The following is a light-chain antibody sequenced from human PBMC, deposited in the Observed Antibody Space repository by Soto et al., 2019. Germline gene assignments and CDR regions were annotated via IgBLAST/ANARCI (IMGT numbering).Light chain of an antibody. CDR1: QSVSSF. CDR3: QHRLNWPLT. CDR2: DAS. J-gene: IGKJ4*01. V-gene: IGKV3-11*01. Sequence: EIVLTQSPATLSLSPGERATLSCRASQSVSSFFVWYQQKRGQAPRLLIYDASKRATGIPPRFSGSGSGTDFSLTISSPGPEDFAVYYCQHRLNWPLTFGGGTTVEL.